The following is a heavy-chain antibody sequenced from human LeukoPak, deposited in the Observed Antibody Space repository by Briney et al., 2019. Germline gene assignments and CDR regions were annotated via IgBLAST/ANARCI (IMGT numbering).Heavy chain of an antibody. CDR2: IIPIFGTA. CDR3: ARDITFGGVIVIPFNY. Sequence: SVKVSCKASGGTFGSYAISWVRQAPGQGLEWMGGIIPIFGTANYAQKFQGRVTITADESTSTAYMELSSLRSEDTAVYYCARDITFGGVIVIPFNYWGQGTLVTVSS. J-gene: IGHJ4*02. V-gene: IGHV1-69*13. CDR1: GGTFGSYA. D-gene: IGHD3-16*02.